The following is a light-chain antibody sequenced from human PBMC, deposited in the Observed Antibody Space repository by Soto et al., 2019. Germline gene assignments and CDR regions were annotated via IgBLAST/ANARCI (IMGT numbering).Light chain of an antibody. J-gene: IGKJ2*01. V-gene: IGKV3-15*01. CDR3: QHYYNWPRT. CDR2: GAS. CDR1: QSVGSN. Sequence: EMVMTQSPATLSVSPGDGATLSCRASQSVGSNLAWFQQKPGQAPRLLIYGASTRATGIPARFSGSGSGADLTLTISSLQADDFAFYYCQHYYNWPRTFGQGTKLEIK.